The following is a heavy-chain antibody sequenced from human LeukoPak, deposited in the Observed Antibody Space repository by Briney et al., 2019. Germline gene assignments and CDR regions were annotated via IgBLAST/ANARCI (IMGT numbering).Heavy chain of an antibody. CDR2: ISISGGTT. D-gene: IGHD3-16*02. CDR3: ARDRIDVWGSYRYNDY. CDR1: AFAFSNHA. J-gene: IGHJ4*02. Sequence: GESLRLSCTASAFAFSNHAMSWVRQAPGKGLEWVSSISISGGTTYYADSVKGRFTISRENSKSTLYLQMNSLRAEDTAVYYCARDRIDVWGSYRYNDYWGQGTLVTVSS. V-gene: IGHV3-23*01.